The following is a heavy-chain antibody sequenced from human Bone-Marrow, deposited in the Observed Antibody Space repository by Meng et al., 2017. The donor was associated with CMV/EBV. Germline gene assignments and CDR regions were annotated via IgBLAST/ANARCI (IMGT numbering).Heavy chain of an antibody. V-gene: IGHV2-5*01. CDR1: GGSVSSGSYY. CDR3: ALPAGTWGAFDI. D-gene: IGHD3-16*01. J-gene: IGHJ3*02. Sequence: TLSLTCTVSGGSVSSGSYYWSWIRQPPGKALEWLALIYWNDDKRYSPSLKSRLTITKDTSKNQVVLTMTNMDPVDTATYYCALPAGTWGAFDIWGQGTMVTVSS. CDR2: IYWNDDK.